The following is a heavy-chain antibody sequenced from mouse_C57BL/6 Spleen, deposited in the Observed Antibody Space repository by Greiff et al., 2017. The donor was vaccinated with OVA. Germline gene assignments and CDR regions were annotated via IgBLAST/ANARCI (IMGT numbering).Heavy chain of an antibody. CDR2: INPSSGYT. V-gene: IGHV1-4*01. D-gene: IGHD2-2*01. CDR1: GYTFTSYT. CDR3: AGNYGYDDYAMNY. J-gene: IGHJ4*01. Sequence: QVQLQQSGAELARPGASVKMSCKASGYTFTSYTMHWVKQRPGQGLEWIGYINPSSGYTKYNQKFKDKATLTADKSSSTAYMQLSSLTSEDSAVYYCAGNYGYDDYAMNYGGQGPSATVPS.